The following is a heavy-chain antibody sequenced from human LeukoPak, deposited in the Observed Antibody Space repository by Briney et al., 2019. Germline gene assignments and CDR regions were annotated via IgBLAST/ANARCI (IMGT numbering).Heavy chain of an antibody. Sequence: PSETLSLTCTVSGGSISSYYWSWIRQPPGKGLEWIGYIYYSGSTNYNPSLKSRVTISVDTSKNQFSLKLSSVTAADTAVYYCASGDRVAAAGAFDYWGQGTLVTVSS. J-gene: IGHJ4*02. CDR3: ASGDRVAAAGAFDY. CDR2: IYYSGST. CDR1: GGSISSYY. D-gene: IGHD6-13*01. V-gene: IGHV4-59*01.